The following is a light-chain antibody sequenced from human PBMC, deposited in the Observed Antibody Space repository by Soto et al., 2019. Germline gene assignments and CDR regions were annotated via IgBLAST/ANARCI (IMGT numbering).Light chain of an antibody. CDR2: DAS. CDR3: QQYNTYPLT. Sequence: DIQMTQSPSTLSASVGDRVTITCRASQTISNWLAWYQQKPGKAPKVLIYDASTLDGGVPSRFSGRRSGTDFTLTISSLQPSDFATDYCQQYNTYPLTFGGGNKVDIK. V-gene: IGKV1-5*01. CDR1: QTISNW. J-gene: IGKJ4*01.